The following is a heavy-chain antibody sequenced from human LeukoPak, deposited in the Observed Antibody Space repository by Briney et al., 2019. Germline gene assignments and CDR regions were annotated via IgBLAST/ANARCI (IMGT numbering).Heavy chain of an antibody. Sequence: PSETLSLTCTASGGSISSSSYYWGCIRQPPGKGLEWIGSIDYSGSTYYNPSLRSLVTISVDTSKNQFSLKLSSVTAADTAVYYCARHSAYYYDSSGFDYWGQGTLVTVSS. CDR3: ARHSAYYYDSSGFDY. CDR2: IDYSGST. J-gene: IGHJ4*02. D-gene: IGHD3-22*01. CDR1: GGSISSSSYY. V-gene: IGHV4-39*01.